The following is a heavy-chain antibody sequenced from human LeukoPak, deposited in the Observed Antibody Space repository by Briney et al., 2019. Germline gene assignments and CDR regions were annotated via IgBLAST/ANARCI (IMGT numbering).Heavy chain of an antibody. Sequence: ASVKVSCKASGYTFTGYYIHWVRQAPGQGLEWMGWINPNSGGTNSAQKFQGRVTMTRDTSISTAYMDLSRLRSDDTAVYYCARASGYSSGWDFDYWGQGTLVTVSS. CDR2: INPNSGGT. CDR3: ARASGYSSGWDFDY. J-gene: IGHJ4*02. CDR1: GYTFTGYY. D-gene: IGHD6-19*01. V-gene: IGHV1-2*02.